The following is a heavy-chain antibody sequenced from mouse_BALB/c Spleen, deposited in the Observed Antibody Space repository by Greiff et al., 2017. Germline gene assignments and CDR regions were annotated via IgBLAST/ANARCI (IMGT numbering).Heavy chain of an antibody. CDR3: NALTLDY. CDR2: IDPENGDT. J-gene: IGHJ2*01. Sequence: VQLQQSGAELVRSGASVKLSCTASGFNITDYYMHWVKQRPEQGLEWIGWIDPENGDTEYAPKFQGKATMTADTSSNTAYLQLSSLTSEDTAVYYCNALTLDYWGQGTTLTVSS. V-gene: IGHV14-4*02. D-gene: IGHD4-1*01. CDR1: GFNITDYY.